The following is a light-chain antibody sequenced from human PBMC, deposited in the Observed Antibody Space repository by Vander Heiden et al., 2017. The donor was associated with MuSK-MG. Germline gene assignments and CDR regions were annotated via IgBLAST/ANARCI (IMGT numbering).Light chain of an antibody. CDR1: QSISSW. CDR3: QQDNSYPWT. CDR2: TAS. Sequence: DIQMTQSPSTLSASVGDRLTITCRASQSISSWLAWYHLRPGKAPQLLIYTASSLQSGVPSRFSGSGSGTEFTLTITSLQPDDFATYYCQQDNSYPWTFGQGTKVEIK. V-gene: IGKV1-5*03. J-gene: IGKJ1*01.